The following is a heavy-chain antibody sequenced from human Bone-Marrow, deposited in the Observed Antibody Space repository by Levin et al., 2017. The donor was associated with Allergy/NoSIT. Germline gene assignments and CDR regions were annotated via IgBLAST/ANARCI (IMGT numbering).Heavy chain of an antibody. J-gene: IGHJ4*02. Sequence: SETLSLTCTVSGYSISSGYYWGWIRQPPGKGLEWIGNIYHSGSFYYDPSLKSRVAISVDASKNQFSLKMTSVTAADTAVYYCARLQRGYSSEIDYWGQGTLVTVSS. CDR1: GYSISSGYY. CDR2: IYHSGSF. CDR3: ARLQRGYSSEIDY. V-gene: IGHV4-38-2*02. D-gene: IGHD5-18*01.